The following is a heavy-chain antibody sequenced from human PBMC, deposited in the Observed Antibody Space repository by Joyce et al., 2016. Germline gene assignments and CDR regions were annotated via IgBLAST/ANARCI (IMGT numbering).Heavy chain of an antibody. CDR2: ISVNNRHT. CDR1: GYTFSTYG. Sequence: QVHLVQSGAEVKKPGASVKVSCKASGYTFSTYGLSWVRQAPGQGLEWMGWISVNNRHTLYAPNFQDRVTMTTDTSTNTAYMELRSLRSDDTAMYFCARNAGSYFPCDSWGQGTLVTVSS. V-gene: IGHV1-18*01. D-gene: IGHD1-26*01. CDR3: ARNAGSYFPCDS. J-gene: IGHJ4*02.